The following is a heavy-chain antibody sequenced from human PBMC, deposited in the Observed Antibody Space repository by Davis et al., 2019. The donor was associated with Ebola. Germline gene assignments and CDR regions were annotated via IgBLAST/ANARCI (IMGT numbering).Heavy chain of an antibody. CDR2: IYYSGST. CDR1: GGSISSSSYY. D-gene: IGHD3-10*01. CDR3: ARHAGYYFDY. V-gene: IGHV4-39*01. J-gene: IGHJ4*02. Sequence: PSETLSLTCTVSGGSISSSSYYWGWIRQPPGKGLEWIGSIYYSGSTYYNPSLKSRVTISVDTSMNQFSLRLSSVTAADTAVYYCARHAGYYFDYWGQGTLVTVSS.